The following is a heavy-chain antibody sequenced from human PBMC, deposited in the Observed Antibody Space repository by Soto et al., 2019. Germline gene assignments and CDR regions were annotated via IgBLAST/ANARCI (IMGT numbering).Heavy chain of an antibody. CDR3: ARVMSSGSLSFDH. D-gene: IGHD3-22*01. J-gene: IGHJ4*02. V-gene: IGHV4-4*02. CDR1: GGSISTNNW. Sequence: NPSETLSLTCAVSGGSISTNNWWSWVRQPPGKGLEWIGEINHSGSTDYNPSLKSRVTISLDKSKNQFSLKLTSVSAADTAVYYCARVMSSGSLSFDHWGQGTLVTVSS. CDR2: INHSGST.